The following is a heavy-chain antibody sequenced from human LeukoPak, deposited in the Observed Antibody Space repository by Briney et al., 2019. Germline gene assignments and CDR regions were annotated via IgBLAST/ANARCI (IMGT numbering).Heavy chain of an antibody. CDR3: ARDQYQLLWFGELLLPPPLSP. D-gene: IGHD3-10*01. V-gene: IGHV1-2*02. J-gene: IGHJ5*02. CDR2: INPNSGGT. CDR1: GYTFTGYY. Sequence: ASVKVSCKASGYTFTGYYMHWVRQAPGQGLEWMGWINPNSGGTNYAQKFQGRVTMTRDTSISTAYMELSRLRSDDTAVYYCARDQYQLLWFGELLLPPPLSPWGQGTLVAVSS.